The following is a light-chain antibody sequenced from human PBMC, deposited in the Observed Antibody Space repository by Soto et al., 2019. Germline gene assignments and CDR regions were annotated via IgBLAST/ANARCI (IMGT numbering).Light chain of an antibody. CDR1: QTLSNSF. CDR3: QQYGTSEII. Sequence: EIVLTQSPGTLSLSPGEIATLSCSASQTLSNSFIAWYQQKPGQAPRLLIYDTSSRATGVPDRYSASGPGTDFTLTISRLEPEDFAVFFCQQYGTSEIIFGQGTRLEIK. V-gene: IGKV3-20*01. CDR2: DTS. J-gene: IGKJ5*01.